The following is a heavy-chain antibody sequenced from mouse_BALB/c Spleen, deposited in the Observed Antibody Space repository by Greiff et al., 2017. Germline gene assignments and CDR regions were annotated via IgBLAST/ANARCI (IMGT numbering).Heavy chain of an antibody. J-gene: IGHJ2*01. CDR2: ISSGGST. CDR3: ARKNYYGSFDY. V-gene: IGHV5-6-5*01. CDR1: GFTFSSYA. Sequence: EVMLVESGGGLVKPGGSLKLSCAASGFTFSSYAMSWVRQTPEKRLEWVASISSGGSTYYPDSVKGRFTISRDNARNILYLQMSSLRSEDTAMDYCARKNYYGSFDYWGQGTTLTVSS. D-gene: IGHD1-1*01.